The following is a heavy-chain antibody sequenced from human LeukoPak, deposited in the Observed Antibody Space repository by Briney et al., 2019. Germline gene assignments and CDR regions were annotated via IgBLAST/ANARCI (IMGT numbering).Heavy chain of an antibody. CDR3: ARGGDSSGSYFDY. CDR1: GLTFSSYA. CDR2: ISGSGVTT. J-gene: IGHJ4*02. D-gene: IGHD3-22*01. Sequence: PGGSLRLSCAASGLTFSSYAMSWVRQAPGKGLEWVSAISGSGVTTYYADSVKGRFTISRDNGKNSLYLQMNSLRAEDTALYYCARGGDSSGSYFDYWGQGTLVTVSS. V-gene: IGHV3-23*01.